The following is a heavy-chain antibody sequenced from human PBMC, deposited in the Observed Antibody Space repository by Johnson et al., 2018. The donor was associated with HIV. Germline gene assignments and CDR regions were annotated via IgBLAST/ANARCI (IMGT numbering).Heavy chain of an antibody. Sequence: VQLVESGGRLIQPGGSLRLSCAASGFNVSNNYMSWVRQAPGKGLEWVSLIFGAGTTYYTQSVKGRFTISRDNSNNTVYLQMKSVTAEDTAVYYCARRGDFGAYYPFDCWGQGTMVTVSS. CDR3: ARRGDFGAYYPFDC. CDR2: IFGAGTT. CDR1: GFNVSNNY. V-gene: IGHV3-53*01. D-gene: IGHD4/OR15-4a*01. J-gene: IGHJ3*01.